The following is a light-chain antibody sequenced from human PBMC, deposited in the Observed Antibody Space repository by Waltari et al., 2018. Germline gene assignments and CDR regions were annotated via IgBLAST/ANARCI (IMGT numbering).Light chain of an antibody. CDR2: GAS. V-gene: IGKV3-15*01. CDR3: HQYNNWPKT. J-gene: IGKJ1*01. Sequence: ETVMTQSPATLSVSPGERATLYCRASQSVNSNLAWYQQKPGQAPRLLIYGASTRATGIPARFSGSGSGTEFTLTISSLQSEDFAVYYCHQYNNWPKTFGQGTKVDIK. CDR1: QSVNSN.